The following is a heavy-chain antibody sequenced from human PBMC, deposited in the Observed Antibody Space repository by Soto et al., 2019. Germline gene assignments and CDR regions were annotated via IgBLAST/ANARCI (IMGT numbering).Heavy chain of an antibody. J-gene: IGHJ4*02. CDR3: ASYRLGYCSGGSCYPDYYFDY. D-gene: IGHD2-15*01. V-gene: IGHV4-34*01. Sequence: SETLSLTCAVYGGSFSGYYWSWIRQPPGKGLEWIGEINHSGSTNYNPSLKSRVTISVDTSKNQFSLKLSSVTAADTAVYYCASYRLGYCSGGSCYPDYYFDYWGQGTLVTVSS. CDR2: INHSGST. CDR1: GGSFSGYY.